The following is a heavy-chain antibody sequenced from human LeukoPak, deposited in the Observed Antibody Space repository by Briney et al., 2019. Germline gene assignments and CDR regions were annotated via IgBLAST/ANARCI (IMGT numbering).Heavy chain of an antibody. CDR1: GGTFSSYA. CDR2: IIPILGIA. Sequence: SVKVSCKASGGTFSSYAISWVRQAPGQGLEWMGRIIPILGIANYAQKFQGRVTITADKSTSTAYMELSSLRSEDTAVYYCARPYPTVTDPFDIWGQGTTVTVSS. V-gene: IGHV1-69*04. CDR3: ARPYPTVTDPFDI. D-gene: IGHD4-17*01. J-gene: IGHJ3*02.